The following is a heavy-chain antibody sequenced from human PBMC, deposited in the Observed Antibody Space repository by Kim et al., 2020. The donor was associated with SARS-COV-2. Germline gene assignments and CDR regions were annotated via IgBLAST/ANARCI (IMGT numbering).Heavy chain of an antibody. J-gene: IGHJ4*02. Sequence: SETLSLTCAVYGGSFSGYYWSWIRQPPGKGLEWIGEINHSGSTNYNPSLKSRVTISVDTSKNQFSLKLSSVTAADTAVYYCARGDQREWLVWVYWGQGT. D-gene: IGHD6-19*01. V-gene: IGHV4-34*01. CDR1: GGSFSGYY. CDR2: INHSGST. CDR3: ARGDQREWLVWVY.